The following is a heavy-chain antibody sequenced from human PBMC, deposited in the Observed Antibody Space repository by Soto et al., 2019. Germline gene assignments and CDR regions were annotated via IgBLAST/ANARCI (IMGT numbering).Heavy chain of an antibody. CDR1: GGTFSSYA. CDR2: IIPIFGTA. J-gene: IGHJ5*02. Sequence: QVPLVQSGAEVKKPGSSVKVSCKASGGTFSSYAISWVRQAPGQGLEWMGGIIPIFGTANYAQKFQGRVTITADESTSTAYMELSSLRSEDTAVYYCARDARSYDSSCYYLNWFDPWGQGTLVTVSS. D-gene: IGHD3-22*01. CDR3: ARDARSYDSSCYYLNWFDP. V-gene: IGHV1-69*01.